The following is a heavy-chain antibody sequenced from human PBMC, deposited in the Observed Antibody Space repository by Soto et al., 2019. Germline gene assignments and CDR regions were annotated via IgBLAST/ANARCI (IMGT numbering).Heavy chain of an antibody. Sequence: QVQLQESGPGLVKPSQTLSLTCTVSGGSVSGGDYYWSWVRQHPGKGLEWIGYIYDSGTTHYNPSLKGRVTILVDTYKSQFSRRLSSVTAADTAVYYCARESAAVPGRPSYYFDYWGHGTLVTVSS. V-gene: IGHV4-31*03. CDR1: GGSVSGGDYY. CDR2: IYDSGTT. CDR3: ARESAAVPGRPSYYFDY. J-gene: IGHJ4*01. D-gene: IGHD6-19*01.